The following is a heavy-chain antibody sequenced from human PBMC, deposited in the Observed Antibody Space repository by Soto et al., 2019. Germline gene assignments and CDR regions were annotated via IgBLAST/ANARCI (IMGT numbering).Heavy chain of an antibody. CDR2: IYHSGST. CDR3: ARDQRYDGGLDI. J-gene: IGHJ3*02. CDR1: SGSISSSNW. V-gene: IGHV4-4*02. Sequence: PSETLSLTCAVSSGSISSSNWWSWVRQPPGKGLEWIGEIYHSGSTNYNPSLKSRVTISVDKSKNQFSLKLSSVTAADTAVYYCARDQRYDGGLDIWGQGTMVTVSS. D-gene: IGHD5-12*01.